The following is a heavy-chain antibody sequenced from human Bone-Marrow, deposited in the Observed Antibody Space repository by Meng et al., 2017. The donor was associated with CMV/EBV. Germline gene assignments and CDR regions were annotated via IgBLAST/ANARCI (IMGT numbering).Heavy chain of an antibody. Sequence: GSLRLSCTVSGGSISRHYWSWIRHPPGKGLEWIGYIYHTERTNYNPSLKSRITISVDTSKNHFSLELRSVTAADTAVYYCARGSPNNGWYQVDYWGQGTLVTVSS. V-gene: IGHV4-59*11. CDR2: IYHTERT. CDR3: ARGSPNNGWYQVDY. CDR1: GGSISRHY. J-gene: IGHJ4*02. D-gene: IGHD6-19*01.